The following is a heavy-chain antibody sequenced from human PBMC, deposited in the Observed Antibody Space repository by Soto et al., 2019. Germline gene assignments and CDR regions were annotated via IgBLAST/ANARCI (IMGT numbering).Heavy chain of an antibody. CDR1: GGSISSSSYY. D-gene: IGHD3-22*01. CDR2: ISYSGTT. Sequence: SETLSLTCTVSGGSISSSSYYWGWIRQPPGKGLEWIGSISYSGTTYYNPSLRSRVTISVDTSKNQFSLKLSSLTAADTAVYYCARRSGYNFYYNYYGLDVWGQGTTVTVSS. V-gene: IGHV4-39*01. J-gene: IGHJ6*02. CDR3: ARRSGYNFYYNYYGLDV.